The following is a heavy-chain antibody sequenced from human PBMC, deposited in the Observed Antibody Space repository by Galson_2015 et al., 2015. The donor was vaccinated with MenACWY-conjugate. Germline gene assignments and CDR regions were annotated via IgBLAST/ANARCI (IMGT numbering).Heavy chain of an antibody. D-gene: IGHD1-1*01. CDR2: ISSSSTYT. V-gene: IGHV3-11*05. CDR1: GFTFSDYY. CDR3: ARVQGGTRGVNY. J-gene: IGHJ4*02. Sequence: SLRLSCAAFGFTFSDYYMSWIRQAPGKGPEWVSYISSSSTYTDHADSVKGRFTISRDNAKNSLYLQMNSLRAEDTAVYYCARVQGGTRGVNYWGQGTLVTVSS.